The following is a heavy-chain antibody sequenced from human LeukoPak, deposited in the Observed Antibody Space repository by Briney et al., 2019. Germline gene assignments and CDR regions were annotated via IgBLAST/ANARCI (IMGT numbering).Heavy chain of an antibody. CDR2: INHSGST. D-gene: IGHD3-10*01. J-gene: IGHJ5*02. V-gene: IGHV4-34*01. CDR1: GGSFNGYY. Sequence: PSETLSLTCAVYGGSFNGYYWSWIRQPPGKGLEWIGEINHSGSTNYNPSLKSRVTISVDTSKNQFSLKLSSVTAADTAVYYCARIGLLYYGSGSYYSFDPWGQGTLVTVSS. CDR3: ARIGLLYYGSGSYYSFDP.